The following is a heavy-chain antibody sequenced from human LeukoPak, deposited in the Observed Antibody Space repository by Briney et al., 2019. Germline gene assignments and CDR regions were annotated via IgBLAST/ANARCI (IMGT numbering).Heavy chain of an antibody. CDR2: IHYSGST. CDR1: GDSISSGDHY. V-gene: IGHV4-30-4*01. J-gene: IGHJ4*02. Sequence: SETLSLTCTVSGDSISSGDHYWSWIRQPPGKGLEWIGYIHYSGSTYYNPSLKSRLIMSVDMSKNQFSLSLNSLTAADSAVYYCARAAAYKNSWYFFDYWGQGTLVTVSS. CDR3: ARAAAYKNSWYFFDY. D-gene: IGHD2/OR15-2a*01.